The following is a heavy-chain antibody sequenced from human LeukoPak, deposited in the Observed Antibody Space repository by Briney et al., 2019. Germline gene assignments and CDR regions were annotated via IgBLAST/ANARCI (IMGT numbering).Heavy chain of an antibody. CDR2: ISDDGNK. V-gene: IGHV3-30-3*01. CDR3: ATEIRSLDY. D-gene: IGHD2-15*01. J-gene: IGHJ4*02. CDR1: GFTFSSYS. Sequence: GRSLRLSCAASGFTFSSYSMHWVRQAPGKGLEWVAVISDDGNKYYADSVKGRFTLSRDNSEKTLYLEMNSLRVEDTAVYYCATEIRSLDYWGQGTLVTVSS.